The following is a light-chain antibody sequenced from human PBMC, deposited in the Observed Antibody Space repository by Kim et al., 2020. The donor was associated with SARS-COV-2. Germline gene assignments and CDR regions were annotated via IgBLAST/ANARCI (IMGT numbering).Light chain of an antibody. CDR3: QVWDGSSDHPLYV. J-gene: IGLJ1*01. CDR2: YNN. V-gene: IGLV3-21*04. Sequence: GKKERISCGGDNIRRKAVRWYQQKSGQAPVLVIYYNNDRPTGIPERFSGSSSGNTATLTISRVEAGDEADYYCQVWDGSSDHPLYVFGTGTKVTVL. CDR1: NIRRKA.